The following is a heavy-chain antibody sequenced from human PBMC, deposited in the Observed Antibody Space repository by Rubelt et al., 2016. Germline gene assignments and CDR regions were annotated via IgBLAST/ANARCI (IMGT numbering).Heavy chain of an antibody. J-gene: IGHJ4*02. V-gene: IGHV3-9*01. CDR1: GFTFDDFA. D-gene: IGHD6-13*01. Sequence: GGDLVQPGRSLRLSCAASGFTFDDFAMHWVRQAPGKGLEWVSGISWNGGVIEYADSVKGRFTISRDNTKNSLFLQMNSLRAEDTALYYCVKDGRGSGSSWFYFDYWGQGALVTVSS. CDR2: ISWNGGVI. CDR3: VKDGRGSGSSWFYFDY.